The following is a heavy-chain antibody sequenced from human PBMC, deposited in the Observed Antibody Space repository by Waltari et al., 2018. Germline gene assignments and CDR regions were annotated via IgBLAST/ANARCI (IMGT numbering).Heavy chain of an antibody. CDR3: ARSSGWFSPINS. CDR1: GFTFDDYA. D-gene: IGHD6-19*01. CDR2: ISWNSDDI. V-gene: IGHV3-9*01. Sequence: EVQLVESGGGVVQPGRSLSLSCGASGFTFDDYAMHWVRHPPGKGIEWVSGISWNSDDIGYGDSVRGRFTISRDNAKNSLYLQMNNLRTEDTAFYYCARSSGWFSPINSWGQGTLVAVSS. J-gene: IGHJ4*02.